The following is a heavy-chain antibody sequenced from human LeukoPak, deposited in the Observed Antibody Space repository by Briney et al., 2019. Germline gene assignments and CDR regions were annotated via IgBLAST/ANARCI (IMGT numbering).Heavy chain of an antibody. CDR1: GFTFSSYS. V-gene: IGHV3-21*01. CDR3: ARDTPGWGYSSSWYEYYYYCYGMDV. Sequence: GGSLRLSCAASGFTFSSYSMNWVRQAPGKGLEWVSSISSSSSYIYYADSVKGRFTISRDNAKNSLYLQMNSLRAEDTAVYYCARDTPGWGYSSSWYEYYYYCYGMDVWGQGTTVTVSS. D-gene: IGHD6-13*01. J-gene: IGHJ6*02. CDR2: ISSSSSYI.